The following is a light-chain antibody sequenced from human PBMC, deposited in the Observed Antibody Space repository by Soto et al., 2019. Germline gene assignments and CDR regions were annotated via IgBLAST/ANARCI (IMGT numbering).Light chain of an antibody. Sequence: EIVLTQSPATPSVSPGERAPLSYRASQSVSSNLAWYQQKPGQAPRLLIYDASNRATGIPARFSGSGSGTDFTLTISSLEPEDFAVYYCQRRSNWPITFGQGTRLEIK. V-gene: IGKV3-11*01. CDR1: QSVSSN. CDR2: DAS. J-gene: IGKJ5*01. CDR3: QRRSNWPIT.